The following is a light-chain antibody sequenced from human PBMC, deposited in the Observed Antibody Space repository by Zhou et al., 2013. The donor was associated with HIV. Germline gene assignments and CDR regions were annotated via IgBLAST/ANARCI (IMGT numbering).Light chain of an antibody. CDR1: QSVSSN. CDR2: DTS. V-gene: IGKV3-15*01. CDR3: QQYGSSTET. J-gene: IGKJ1*01. Sequence: EIVMTQSPATLSVSPGERATLSCRASQSVSSNLAWYQQKPGQAPRLLIYDTSTRATGIPARFSGSGSGTDFTLTISRLEPEDFAVYYCQQYGSSTETFGQGTKVEIK.